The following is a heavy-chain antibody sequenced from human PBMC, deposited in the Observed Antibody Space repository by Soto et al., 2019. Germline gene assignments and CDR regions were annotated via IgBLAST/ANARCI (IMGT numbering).Heavy chain of an antibody. CDR2: IYYTGRT. V-gene: IGHV4-30-4*01. CDR1: GGSISSDDYY. Sequence: PSETLSLTCSVSGGSISSDDYYWTWIRQPPGEGLEWIGYIYYTGRTSSTPSLESRVTISIDTSKNQFSLKLSSVTATDTAVYYCARQRTTVVTQAYFDHWGQGALVTVSS. CDR3: ARQRTTVVTQAYFDH. D-gene: IGHD2-21*02. J-gene: IGHJ4*02.